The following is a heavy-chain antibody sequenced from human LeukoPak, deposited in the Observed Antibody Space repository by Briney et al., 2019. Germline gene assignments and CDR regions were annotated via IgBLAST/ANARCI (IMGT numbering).Heavy chain of an antibody. Sequence: ASVKVSCKASGYTFTSYGISWVRQAPGQGLEWMGWISAYNSNTNYAQKLQGRVTMTTDTSTSTAYMELRSLRSDDTAVYYCARVEGSSSWYTAGAFDIWGQGTMVTVSS. V-gene: IGHV1-18*01. CDR3: ARVEGSSSWYTAGAFDI. CDR2: ISAYNSNT. J-gene: IGHJ3*02. D-gene: IGHD6-13*01. CDR1: GYTFTSYG.